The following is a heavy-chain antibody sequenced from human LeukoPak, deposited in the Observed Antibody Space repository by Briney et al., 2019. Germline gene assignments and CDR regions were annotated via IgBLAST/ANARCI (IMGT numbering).Heavy chain of an antibody. V-gene: IGHV3-48*01. CDR3: ARGHTIANH. CDR1: GSTFSDFE. J-gene: IGHJ5*02. D-gene: IGHD2-21*01. CDR2: IGGRSISI. Sequence: GGSLRRSCAASGSTFSDFEMKWVRQAPGKGLECLSSIGGRSISIYYADSVKGRFTISRDNAKNSLYLQMNSLRAEDTAVYYCARGHTIANHWGQGTLVTVSS.